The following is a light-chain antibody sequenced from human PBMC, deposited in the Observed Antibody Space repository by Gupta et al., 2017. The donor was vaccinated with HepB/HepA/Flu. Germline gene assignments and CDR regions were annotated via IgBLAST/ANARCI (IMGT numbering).Light chain of an antibody. V-gene: IGKV1-39*01. J-gene: IGKJ2*02. CDR1: QSINSY. CDR3: QQSNLVPCT. Sequence: DIQMTQSPSSLSASLGDRVTITCRASQSINSYLNWYQQKPGKAPKFLIYGASSLQSGVPSRFSGSGSGTEFTLTISSLQPEDFATYYCQQSNLVPCTFGQGTKLEIK. CDR2: GAS.